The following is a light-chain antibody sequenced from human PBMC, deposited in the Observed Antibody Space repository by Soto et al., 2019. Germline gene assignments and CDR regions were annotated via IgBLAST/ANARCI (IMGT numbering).Light chain of an antibody. CDR3: SSYAGSNGVV. J-gene: IGLJ3*02. Sequence: QSVLTQPPSASGSPGQSVTISCAGTSSDVGDYDYVSWYQLHPGKAPKLLIYEVIKRPSGVPDRFSGSKTGNTAFLTVSGLQAEDEADYYCSSYAGSNGVVFGGGTKLTVL. CDR1: SSDVGDYDY. CDR2: EVI. V-gene: IGLV2-8*01.